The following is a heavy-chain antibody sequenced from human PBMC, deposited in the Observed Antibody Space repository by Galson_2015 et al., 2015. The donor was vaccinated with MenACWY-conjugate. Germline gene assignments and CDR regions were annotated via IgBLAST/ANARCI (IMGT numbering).Heavy chain of an antibody. D-gene: IGHD3-3*01. CDR3: AKIGGDFRSGYQPQ. CDR2: IRYDGIHK. CDR1: GFRFSGYD. V-gene: IGHV3-30*02. J-gene: IGHJ4*02. Sequence: SLRLSCAASGFRFSGYDMHWVRQSPGEGLEWVALIRYDGIHKNYSESVKGRFTISRDNSKNTLNLQMNSLRAEDTAVYYCAKIGGDFRSGYQPQWGQGTLVTVSS.